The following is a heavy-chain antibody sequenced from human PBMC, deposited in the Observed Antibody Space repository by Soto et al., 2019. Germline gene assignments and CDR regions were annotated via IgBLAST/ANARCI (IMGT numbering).Heavy chain of an antibody. J-gene: IGHJ4*02. D-gene: IGHD1-26*01. Sequence: GGSLRFSCAASGFTVRTNYMNWVRQAPGKGLEWVSSIGTSGSYIYDTDSVKGRFTISRDNTKDSLYLQMNSLRAEDTAIYYCARGSAFIGLDYWGKGTPVTVSS. CDR2: IGTSGSYI. CDR1: GFTVRTNY. CDR3: ARGSAFIGLDY. V-gene: IGHV3-21*01.